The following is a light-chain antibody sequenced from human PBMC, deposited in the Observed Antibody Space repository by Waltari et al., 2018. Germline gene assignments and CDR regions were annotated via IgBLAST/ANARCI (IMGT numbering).Light chain of an antibody. V-gene: IGKV1-16*02. CDR1: QDISHY. CDR2: AAS. CDR3: QQYNSYPLT. J-gene: IGKJ4*01. Sequence: DIQITQSPSSLSASVGDRVTITCRASQDISHYLAWFQQKPGKAPKSLIPAASSLQSGVPSKFSGSGSGTDFTLTISSLQAEDFATYYCQQYNSYPLTFGGGTKVEIK.